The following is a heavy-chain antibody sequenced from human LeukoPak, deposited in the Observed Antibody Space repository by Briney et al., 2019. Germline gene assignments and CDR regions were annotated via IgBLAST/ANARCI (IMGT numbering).Heavy chain of an antibody. CDR3: ARVTTGSYYSDH. CDR2: IYTRGST. V-gene: IGHV4-4*07. J-gene: IGHJ4*02. Sequence: SSETLSLTCTVSGVSISSFYWNWIRQPAGKGLEWIGRIYTRGSTNYNPSLKSRVTMSVDTSKNQFSLKLGSVTAADTAVYYCARVTTGSYYSDHWGQGTLVTVSS. CDR1: GVSISSFY. D-gene: IGHD1-26*01.